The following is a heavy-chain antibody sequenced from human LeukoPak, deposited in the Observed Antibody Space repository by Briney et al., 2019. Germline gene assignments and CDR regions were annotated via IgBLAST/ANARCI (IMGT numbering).Heavy chain of an antibody. CDR1: GFTFSSYA. V-gene: IGHV3-23*01. Sequence: GGSLRLSCAASGFTFSSYAMSWVRQAPGKGLEWVSAISGSGGSTYYADSVKGRFTISRDNSKNTLYLQMNSLRAEDTAVYYCAKDCYDSSGYYLDAFDIWGQGTMVTVSS. CDR3: AKDCYDSSGYYLDAFDI. D-gene: IGHD3-22*01. CDR2: ISGSGGST. J-gene: IGHJ3*02.